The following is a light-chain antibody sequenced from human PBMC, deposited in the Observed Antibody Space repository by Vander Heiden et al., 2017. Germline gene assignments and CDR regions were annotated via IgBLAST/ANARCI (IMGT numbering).Light chain of an antibody. CDR2: LGS. Sequence: DIVMTQSPLSLPVTPGESASISCRSSQSLLHSNGYNYLDWYLQKPGESPQLLIYLGSNRASGVPDRFSGSGSGTDFTLKISRVEAEDVGVYYCMQALQTLPITFGQGTPLEIK. CDR3: MQALQTLPIT. J-gene: IGKJ5*01. CDR1: QSLLHSNGYNY. V-gene: IGKV2-28*01.